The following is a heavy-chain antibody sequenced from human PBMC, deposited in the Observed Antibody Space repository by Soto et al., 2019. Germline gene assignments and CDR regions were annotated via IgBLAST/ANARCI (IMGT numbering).Heavy chain of an antibody. V-gene: IGHV4-59*01. CDR3: ARDGGSSPAGYYYYYYGMDV. Sequence: PSETLSLTCTVSGGSISSYYWSWIRQPPGKGLEWIGYIYYSGSTNYNPSLKSRVTISVDTSKNQFSLKLSSVTAADTAVYYCARDGGSSPAGYYYYYYGMDVWGPGTTVTVSS. CDR1: GGSISSYY. D-gene: IGHD6-6*01. J-gene: IGHJ6*02. CDR2: IYYSGST.